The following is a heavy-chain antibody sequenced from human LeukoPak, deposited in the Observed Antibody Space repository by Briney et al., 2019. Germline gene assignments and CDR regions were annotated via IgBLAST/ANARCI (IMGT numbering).Heavy chain of an antibody. D-gene: IGHD3-10*01. CDR3: ARELYYYGSGSYPH. V-gene: IGHV3-21*01. CDR1: GFSFSGSD. J-gene: IGHJ4*02. Sequence: GGSLRLSCAASGFSFSGSDMNWVRQAQGKGLEWVLYISSSSSYIYYADSVKGRFTISRDNAKNSLYLQMNSLRAEDTAVYYCARELYYYGSGSYPHGGQGTLVTVSS. CDR2: ISSSSSYI.